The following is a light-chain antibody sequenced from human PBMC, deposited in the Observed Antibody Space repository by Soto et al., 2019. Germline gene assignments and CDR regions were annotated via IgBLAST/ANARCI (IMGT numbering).Light chain of an antibody. CDR3: QHYDSYPWT. J-gene: IGKJ1*01. V-gene: IGKV1-5*01. CDR1: QSISSW. CDR2: DAS. Sequence: DIQMAQSPSTLSASVGDRVTITCRASQSISSWLAWYRQKPGKAPKLLFYDASSLESGVPSRFSGSGSGTEFTLTISSLQPDDFATYYCQHYDSYPWTFGQGTKVEIK.